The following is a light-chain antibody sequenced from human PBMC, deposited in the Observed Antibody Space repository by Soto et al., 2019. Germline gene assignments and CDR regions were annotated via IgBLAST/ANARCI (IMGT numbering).Light chain of an antibody. J-gene: IGKJ5*01. CDR2: DAS. Sequence: DIQMTQSPSTLSASVGDRVTITCRASQSISSWLAWYQQKPGKAPKLLIYDASSLESGVPSRFSGSGSGTEFTLTISSLQPEDFATYYCQQLNSYPLVTFGQGTRLEIK. CDR3: QQLNSYPLVT. V-gene: IGKV1-5*01. CDR1: QSISSW.